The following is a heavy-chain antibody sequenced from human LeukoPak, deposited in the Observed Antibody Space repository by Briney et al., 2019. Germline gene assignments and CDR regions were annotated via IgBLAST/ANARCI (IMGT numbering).Heavy chain of an antibody. Sequence: ASVKVSCTASGYTFTSYYMHWVRQAPGQGLEWMGIINPSGGSTSYAQKFQGRVTMTRDTSTSTVYMELSSLRSEDTAVYYCARALCTNGVCYPRYYFDYWGQGTLVTVSS. V-gene: IGHV1-46*01. CDR2: INPSGGST. CDR1: GYTFTSYY. J-gene: IGHJ4*02. CDR3: ARALCTNGVCYPRYYFDY. D-gene: IGHD2-8*01.